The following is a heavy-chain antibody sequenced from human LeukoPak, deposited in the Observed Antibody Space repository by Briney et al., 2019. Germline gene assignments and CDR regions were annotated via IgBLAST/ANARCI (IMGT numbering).Heavy chain of an antibody. CDR3: ARGSNCSGGSCYPPPNDIDY. CDR1: GGSFSGYY. D-gene: IGHD2-15*01. CDR2: INHSGST. V-gene: IGHV4-34*01. Sequence: SETLSLTCAVYGGSFSGYYWSWIRQPPGKGLEWIGEINHSGSTNYNPSLKSRVTISVDTSKNQFSLKLSSVTAADTAVYYRARGSNCSGGSCYPPPNDIDYWGQGTLVTVSS. J-gene: IGHJ4*02.